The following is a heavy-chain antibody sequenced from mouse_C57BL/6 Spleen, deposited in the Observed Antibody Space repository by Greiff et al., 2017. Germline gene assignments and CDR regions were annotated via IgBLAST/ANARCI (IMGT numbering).Heavy chain of an antibody. CDR1: GFTFSDYY. CDR2: INYDGSST. CDR3: ARDRDSSGLYFDY. Sequence: DVKLVESEGGLVQPGSSMKLSCTASGFTFSDYYMAWVRQVPEKGLEWVANINYDGSSTYYLDSLKSRFIISRDNAKNILYLQMSSLKSEDTATYYCARDRDSSGLYFDYWGQGTTLTVSS. D-gene: IGHD3-2*02. V-gene: IGHV5-16*01. J-gene: IGHJ2*01.